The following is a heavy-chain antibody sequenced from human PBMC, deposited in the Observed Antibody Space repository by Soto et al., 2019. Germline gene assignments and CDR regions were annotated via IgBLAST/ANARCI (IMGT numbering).Heavy chain of an antibody. Sequence: SETLSLTCTVPDGSVNIGTYYCSWIRQHPGKRLEWIGFIHYSGSTNYNPSLKSRVTMSVDTSKNQFSLKLTSVNAADTAVYYCTRGGDAYKNGHWGPGTLVTVSS. V-gene: IGHV4-61*01. CDR1: DGSVNIGTYY. CDR3: TRGGDAYKNGH. D-gene: IGHD2-21*01. CDR2: IHYSGST. J-gene: IGHJ4*02.